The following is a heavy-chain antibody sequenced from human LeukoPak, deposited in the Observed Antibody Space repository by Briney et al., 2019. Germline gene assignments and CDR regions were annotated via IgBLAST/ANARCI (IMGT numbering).Heavy chain of an antibody. CDR3: ATTIFGVVITDAFDI. CDR1: GFTFSSYA. D-gene: IGHD3-3*01. CDR2: ISGSGGRT. Sequence: GGSLRLSCAASGFTFSSYAMSWVRQAPGKGLEGVSAISGSGGRTYYADSVKGRFTISRDNSKNTLYLQMNSLSSEDTAVYYCATTIFGVVITDAFDIWGQGTMVSVSS. V-gene: IGHV3-23*01. J-gene: IGHJ3*02.